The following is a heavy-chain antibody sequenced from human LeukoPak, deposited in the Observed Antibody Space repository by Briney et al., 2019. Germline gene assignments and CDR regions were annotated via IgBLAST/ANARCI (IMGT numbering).Heavy chain of an antibody. Sequence: PGGSLRLSCAASGFTFSNAWMSWVRQAPGKGLEWVGRIKSKSDGGATDYAAPVKGRFTISRDDSKNTLYLQMNSLRAEDTAVYYCAKDYAGRVSTFDDWGQGTLVTVSS. CDR3: AKDYAGRVSTFDD. CDR1: GFTFSNAW. J-gene: IGHJ4*02. V-gene: IGHV3-15*01. CDR2: IKSKSDGGAT. D-gene: IGHD1-26*01.